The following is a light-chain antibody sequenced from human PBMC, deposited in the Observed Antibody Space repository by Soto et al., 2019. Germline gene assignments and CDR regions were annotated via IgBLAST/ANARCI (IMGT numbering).Light chain of an antibody. Sequence: EIVLTQSPGTLSLSPGERATLSCRASQSVSSSYLAWYQQKPGQAPRLLIYGASSRATGIPDRFSGSGSGTDFTLTISRLEPEDFAVYYCQQYVSSPSFTFGPGTKVDIK. J-gene: IGKJ3*01. CDR1: QSVSSSY. V-gene: IGKV3-20*01. CDR2: GAS. CDR3: QQYVSSPSFT.